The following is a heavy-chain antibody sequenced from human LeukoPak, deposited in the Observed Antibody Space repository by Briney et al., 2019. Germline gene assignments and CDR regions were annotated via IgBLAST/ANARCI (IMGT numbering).Heavy chain of an antibody. V-gene: IGHV1-18*04. D-gene: IGHD3-22*01. CDR2: ISAYNGNT. J-gene: IGHJ6*03. CDR1: GYTFTSYY. CDR3: ASSNYYDSSGYYQNYYYYMDV. Sequence: ASVKVSCKASGYTFTSYYMHWVRQAPGQGLEWMGWISAYNGNTNYAQKLQGRVTMTTDTSTSTAYMELRSLRSDDTAVYYCASSNYYDSSGYYQNYYYYMDVWGKGTTVTVSS.